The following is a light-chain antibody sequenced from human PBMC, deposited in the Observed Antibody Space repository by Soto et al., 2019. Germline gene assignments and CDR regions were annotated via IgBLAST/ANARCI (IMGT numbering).Light chain of an antibody. Sequence: DIEMTQSPSTLSASVGDRVTITCRASQTISSWLAWYQQKPGKAPNLLIYDASSLESGVPSRFSGSGSGTEFTLTTSSLQPDELAAYYCQQYHSYPLTFGGGTKVEIK. V-gene: IGKV1-5*01. CDR1: QTISSW. CDR2: DAS. J-gene: IGKJ4*01. CDR3: QQYHSYPLT.